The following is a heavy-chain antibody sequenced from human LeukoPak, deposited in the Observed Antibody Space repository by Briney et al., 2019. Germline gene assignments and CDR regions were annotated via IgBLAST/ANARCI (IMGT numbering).Heavy chain of an antibody. CDR2: ISASGGTV. J-gene: IGHJ4*02. Sequence: GGSLRLSCAAAGFMLSNYVMYWVRQAPGKGLEWVSVISASGGTVDYADSVKGRFTISRDNSKNTLYLQMDSLRAVDTAVYYCAKGGRGTYYSDSWGQGTLVTVSS. CDR1: GFMLSNYV. V-gene: IGHV3-23*01. CDR3: AKGGRGTYYSDS. D-gene: IGHD3-16*01.